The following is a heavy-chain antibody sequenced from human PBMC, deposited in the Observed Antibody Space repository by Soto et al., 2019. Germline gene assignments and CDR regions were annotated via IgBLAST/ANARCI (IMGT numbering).Heavy chain of an antibody. J-gene: IGHJ4*02. CDR2: IYHSGST. CDR3: ARKATVTTCFDY. D-gene: IGHD4-17*01. CDR1: GGSISSSNW. Sequence: PSETLSLTCAVSGGSISSSNWWSWVRQPPGKGLEWIGEIYHSGSTNYNPSLKSRVTISVDTSKNQFSLKLSSVTAADTAVYYCARKATVTTCFDYWGQGTLVTVSS. V-gene: IGHV4-4*02.